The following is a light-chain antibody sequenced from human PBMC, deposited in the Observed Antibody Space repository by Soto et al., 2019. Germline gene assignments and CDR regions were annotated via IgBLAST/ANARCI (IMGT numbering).Light chain of an antibody. CDR2: WAS. V-gene: IGKV4-1*01. CDR3: QQYYASPPT. Sequence: DIVMTQSPDSLAVSLGERATINCKSSQNILYSSNDKNYLAWYQQKPGQPPKLLIYWASSRESGDPDRFSGRASGTDFTLSISSLQAEDGAVYYCQQYYASPPTFGQGTKVEIK. J-gene: IGKJ1*01. CDR1: QNILYSSNDKNY.